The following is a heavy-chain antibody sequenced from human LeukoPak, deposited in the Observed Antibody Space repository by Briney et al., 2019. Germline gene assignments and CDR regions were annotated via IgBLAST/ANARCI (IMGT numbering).Heavy chain of an antibody. V-gene: IGHV3-20*04. D-gene: IGHD2-15*01. J-gene: IGHJ4*02. CDR1: GFTFDDYG. Sequence: GGSLGLSCAASGFTFDDYGMSWVRHAPGKGLEWVSGINWNGGSTGYADSVKGRFTISRDNAKNSLYLQMNSLRAEDTALYYCARSVAASRDYWGQGTLVTVSS. CDR3: ARSVAASRDY. CDR2: INWNGGST.